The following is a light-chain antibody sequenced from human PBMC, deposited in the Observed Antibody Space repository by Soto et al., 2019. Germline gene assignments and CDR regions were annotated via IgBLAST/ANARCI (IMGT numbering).Light chain of an antibody. Sequence: DIVLPQSPGTLPLSPGEIATLYCRASQSVGRSYLAWYQQKPGQAPRLLISSVSKRATGIPDRFSGGVSGKDCTLTISRVEPEDFALYICQQYDGSPFTFGQGTRLEIK. CDR3: QQYDGSPFT. J-gene: IGKJ5*01. CDR2: SVS. V-gene: IGKV3-20*01. CDR1: QSVGRSY.